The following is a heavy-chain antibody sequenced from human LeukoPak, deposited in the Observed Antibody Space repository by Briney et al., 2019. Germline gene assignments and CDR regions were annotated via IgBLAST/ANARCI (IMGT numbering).Heavy chain of an antibody. Sequence: PGRSLRLSCTASGFTFGDYAMSSVRQAPGKGLEWVGFIRSKAYGGTTEYAASVKGRFNISRDDSKSIAYLQMNSLKTEDTAVYYCTRDLYPDAFDIWGQGTMVTVSS. CDR2: IRSKAYGGTT. V-gene: IGHV3-49*04. CDR1: GFTFGDYA. D-gene: IGHD2-15*01. J-gene: IGHJ3*02. CDR3: TRDLYPDAFDI.